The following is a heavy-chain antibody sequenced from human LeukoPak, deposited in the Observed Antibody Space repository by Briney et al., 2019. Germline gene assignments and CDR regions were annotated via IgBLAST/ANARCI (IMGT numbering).Heavy chain of an antibody. D-gene: IGHD3-3*01. CDR2: IIPIFGTA. CDR3: ARGAFGVFPPATYYYYMDV. Sequence: SVKVSCKASGGTFGRYVISWARQAPGQGLEWMGGIIPIFGTANYAQKFQGRVTITADESTITAYMELSSLRSEDTAVYYCARGAFGVFPPATYYYYMDVWGKGTTATVSS. CDR1: GGTFGRYV. V-gene: IGHV1-69*13. J-gene: IGHJ6*03.